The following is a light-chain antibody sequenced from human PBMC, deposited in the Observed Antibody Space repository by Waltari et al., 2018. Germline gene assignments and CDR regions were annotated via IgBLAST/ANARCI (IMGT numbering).Light chain of an antibody. CDR1: KLGDKY. J-gene: IGLJ2*01. CDR3: QAWDSSTDVV. V-gene: IGLV3-1*01. CDR2: QDS. Sequence: SYELTRPPSVSVSPGQTASITCSGDKLGDKYACWYQQKPGQSPVLVIYQDSKRPSGSPERFSGSNSGNTATLTISGTQAMDEADYYCQAWDSSTDVVFGGGTKLTVL.